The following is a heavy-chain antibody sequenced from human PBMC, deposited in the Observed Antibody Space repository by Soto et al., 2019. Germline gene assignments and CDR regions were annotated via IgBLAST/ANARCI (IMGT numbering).Heavy chain of an antibody. D-gene: IGHD6-13*01. CDR3: AKGSSSYFNCYHALDV. CDR1: GFKFSNFV. V-gene: IGHV3-23*01. Sequence: PGRSLRLSCAASGFKFSNFVMSWVRRCPGKGLEWVSVIRANGGSPYYSGSAQGRFTISRDNSANTVFLQMNSLRAEYTAIYYCAKGSSSYFNCYHALDVWGQGSAVTVSS. J-gene: IGHJ6*01. CDR2: IRANGGSP.